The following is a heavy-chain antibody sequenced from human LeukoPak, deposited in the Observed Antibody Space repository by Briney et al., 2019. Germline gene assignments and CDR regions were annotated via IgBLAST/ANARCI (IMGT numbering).Heavy chain of an antibody. V-gene: IGHV4-34*01. CDR1: GGSFSGYY. CDR3: ATHSGSYDAFDI. Sequence: SETLSLTCAVYGGSFSGYYWSWIRQPPGKGLEWIGEINHSGSTNYNPSLKSRVTISVDTSKNQFSLKLSSVTAADTAVYYCATHSGSYDAFDIWGQGTMVTVSS. D-gene: IGHD1-26*01. J-gene: IGHJ3*02. CDR2: INHSGST.